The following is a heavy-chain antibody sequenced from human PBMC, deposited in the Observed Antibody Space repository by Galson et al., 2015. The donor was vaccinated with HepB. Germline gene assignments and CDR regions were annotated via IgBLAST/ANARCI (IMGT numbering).Heavy chain of an antibody. Sequence: SLRLSCAASGFIFSSSAMSWVRQAPGKGLEWVSGIGGSGITTYYADSVKGRFTISRDNSKNTLYLQMNSLRAEETAVYYCARPKWATVIAFDIWGQGTMATVSS. V-gene: IGHV3-23*01. J-gene: IGHJ3*02. CDR1: GFIFSSSA. CDR2: IGGSGITT. CDR3: ARPKWATVIAFDI. D-gene: IGHD4-17*01.